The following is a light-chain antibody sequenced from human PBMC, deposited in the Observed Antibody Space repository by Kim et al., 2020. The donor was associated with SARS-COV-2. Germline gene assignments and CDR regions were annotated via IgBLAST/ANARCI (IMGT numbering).Light chain of an antibody. CDR2: QVS. CDR3: MQAKSWPYT. J-gene: IGKJ2*01. V-gene: IGKV2-30*01. Sequence: QPASISCRSSHSLVYSDGNTYLNWFHQRPGQSPRRLLYQVSHRDSGVPDRFSGSGSGTDFTLKISRVEAEDVGFYYCMQAKSWPYTSGQGTKLEI. CDR1: HSLVYSDGNTY.